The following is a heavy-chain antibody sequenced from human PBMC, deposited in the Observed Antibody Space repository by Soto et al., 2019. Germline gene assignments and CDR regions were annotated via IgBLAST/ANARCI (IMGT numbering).Heavy chain of an antibody. V-gene: IGHV3-30-3*01. D-gene: IGHD2-2*01. CDR3: ARVYGNCITTSCYNDY. J-gene: IGHJ4*02. CDR1: GFTFSSYT. CDR2: ISYDGGDK. Sequence: PGGSLRLSCAASGFTFSSYTMHWVRQTPGKGLEWEADISYDGGDKYYADSVKGRFTISRDNSNNTLFLQMNSLRAEDTAVYYCARVYGNCITTSCYNDYWGQGTLVTVSS.